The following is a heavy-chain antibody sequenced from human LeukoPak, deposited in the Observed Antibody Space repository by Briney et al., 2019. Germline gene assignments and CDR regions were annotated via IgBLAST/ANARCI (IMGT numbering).Heavy chain of an antibody. Sequence: ASVKVSCKASGYTFNRYRFSWVRQAPGQGLECLGWISAYSGNTKYAQNFQDRVTMTTDASTSTAYMELRSLTSDDTAVYFCARTHDYDNFPDYWGQGTLVAVSS. J-gene: IGHJ4*02. CDR2: ISAYSGNT. D-gene: IGHD4-11*01. CDR3: ARTHDYDNFPDY. V-gene: IGHV1-18*01. CDR1: GYTFNRYR.